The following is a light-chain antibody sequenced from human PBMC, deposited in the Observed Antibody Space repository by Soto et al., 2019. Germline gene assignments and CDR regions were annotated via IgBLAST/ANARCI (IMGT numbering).Light chain of an antibody. CDR2: DAS. V-gene: IGKV3-11*01. CDR1: QSVSSY. CDR3: QQRSNWPLTT. J-gene: IGKJ5*01. Sequence: IVLTQSPATLSLSPGERATLSCRASQSVSSYLAWYQQKPGQAPRLLLYDASNRATGIPARFSGSGSGTDFTLTISSLEPEDFAVYYCQQRSNWPLTTFGHGTRLEIK.